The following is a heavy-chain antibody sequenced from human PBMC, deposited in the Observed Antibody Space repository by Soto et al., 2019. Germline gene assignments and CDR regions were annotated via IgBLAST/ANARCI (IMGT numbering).Heavy chain of an antibody. J-gene: IGHJ6*02. D-gene: IGHD1-20*01. CDR2: IWYDGSNK. CDR3: ARDLSNWNDVFGMDV. V-gene: IGHV3-33*01. CDR1: GFTFRSYG. Sequence: QVQLVESGGGVVQPGRSLRLSCAASGFTFRSYGMHWVCQAPGKGLEWVAVIWYDGSNKYYADSVKGRFTISRDNSKNTLYLQMNSLRAEDMAVYYCARDLSNWNDVFGMDVWGQGTTVTVSS.